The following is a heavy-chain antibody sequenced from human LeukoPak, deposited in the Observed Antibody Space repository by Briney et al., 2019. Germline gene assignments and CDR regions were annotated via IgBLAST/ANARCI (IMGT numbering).Heavy chain of an antibody. J-gene: IGHJ3*02. CDR2: IYYSGST. V-gene: IGHV4-61*01. D-gene: IGHD3-22*01. CDR1: GGSISSGSYY. CDR3: ARGGYYYDSSGYYYEGAFDI. Sequence: SSETLSLTCTVSGGSISSGSYYWSWIRQPPGKGLEWIGYIYYSGSTNYNPSLKSRVTISVDTSKNQFSLKLSSVTAADTAVYYCARGGYYYDSSGYYYEGAFDIWGQGTMVAVSS.